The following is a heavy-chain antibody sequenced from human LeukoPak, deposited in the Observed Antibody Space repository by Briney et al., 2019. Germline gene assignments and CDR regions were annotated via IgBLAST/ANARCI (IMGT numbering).Heavy chain of an antibody. J-gene: IGHJ4*02. Sequence: PSETLSLTCTVSGGSISSYYWSWIRQPAGKGLEWIGRIYTSGSTNYNPSLKSRVTMSVDTSKNQFSLKLSSVTAADTAVYYCARGPIVVRGVREKYYFDYWGQGTLVTVSS. CDR2: IYTSGST. V-gene: IGHV4-4*07. CDR1: GGSISSYY. CDR3: ARGPIVVRGVREKYYFDY. D-gene: IGHD3-10*01.